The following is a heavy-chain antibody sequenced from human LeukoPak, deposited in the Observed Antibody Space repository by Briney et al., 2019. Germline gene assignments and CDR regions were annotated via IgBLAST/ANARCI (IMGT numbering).Heavy chain of an antibody. D-gene: IGHD3-10*01. CDR3: ARAKPKNMVRGLIMRRESRYYFDY. CDR1: GFIFSSYA. V-gene: IGHV3-23*01. Sequence: PGGSLRLSCAASGFIFSSYAMSWVRQAPGKGLEWVSAISGSGGSTYYADSVKGRFTISRDNSKSTLYIQMNSLRAEDTAVYYCARAKPKNMVRGLIMRRESRYYFDYWGQGTLVTVSS. CDR2: ISGSGGST. J-gene: IGHJ4*02.